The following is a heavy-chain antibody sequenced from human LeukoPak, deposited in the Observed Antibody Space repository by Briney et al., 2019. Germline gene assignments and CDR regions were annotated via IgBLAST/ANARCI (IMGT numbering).Heavy chain of an antibody. Sequence: PGGSLRLSCAASGFTSSNYAMHWVRQAPGKGLEWVAFISSDESDKYYADSVKGRFTISGDNSKNTLYLQMNSLRAEDTAVYYCARDISGWYSGGYFRMDVWGQGTTVTVSS. J-gene: IGHJ6*02. D-gene: IGHD6-19*01. V-gene: IGHV3-30-3*01. CDR2: ISSDESDK. CDR1: GFTSSNYA. CDR3: ARDISGWYSGGYFRMDV.